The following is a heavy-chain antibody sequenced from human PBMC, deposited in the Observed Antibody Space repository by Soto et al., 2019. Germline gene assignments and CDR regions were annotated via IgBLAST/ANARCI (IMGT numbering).Heavy chain of an antibody. J-gene: IGHJ4*02. CDR3: ARDKIVGATHFDY. D-gene: IGHD1-26*01. V-gene: IGHV3-7*05. CDR1: GFTFSSYW. CDR2: IKQGGGEK. Sequence: VQLVESGGGLVQPGGSLRLSCAASGFTFSSYWMSWVRQTPGKGLEWVANIKQGGGEKYYVDSVKGRFTISRDNAKNSLYLQMNNLRAEDTAVYYCARDKIVGATHFDYWGQGTLVTVSS.